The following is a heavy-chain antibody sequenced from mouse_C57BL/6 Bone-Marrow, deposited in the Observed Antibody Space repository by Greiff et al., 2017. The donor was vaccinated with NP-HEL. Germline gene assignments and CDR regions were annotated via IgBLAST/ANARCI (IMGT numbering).Heavy chain of an antibody. CDR1: GYTFTSYW. Sequence: QVQLQQPGAELVKPGASVKLSCKASGYTFTSYWMHWVKQRPGRGLEWIGRIDPNSGGTKYNEKFKSKATLTVDKPSSTAYMQLSGLTSEDSAVYYCASKIDYYGSSPYAMDYWGQGTSVTVSS. D-gene: IGHD1-1*01. CDR3: ASKIDYYGSSPYAMDY. CDR2: IDPNSGGT. V-gene: IGHV1-72*01. J-gene: IGHJ4*01.